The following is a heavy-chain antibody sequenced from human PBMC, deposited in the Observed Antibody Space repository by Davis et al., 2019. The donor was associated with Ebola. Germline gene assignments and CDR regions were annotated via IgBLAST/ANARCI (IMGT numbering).Heavy chain of an antibody. Sequence: PGGSLRLSCAASGFTFSSYAMHWVRQAPGKGLEWVAVIWYDGSNKYYADSVKGRFTISRDNSKNTLYLQMNSLRAEDTAVYYCARDRYSSGWYGLYSYYYYGMDVWGQGTTVTVSS. CDR3: ARDRYSSGWYGLYSYYYYGMDV. CDR1: GFTFSSYA. J-gene: IGHJ6*02. D-gene: IGHD6-19*01. V-gene: IGHV3-33*08. CDR2: IWYDGSNK.